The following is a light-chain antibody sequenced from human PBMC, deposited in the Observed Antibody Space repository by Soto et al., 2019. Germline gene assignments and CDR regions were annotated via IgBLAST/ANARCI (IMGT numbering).Light chain of an antibody. J-gene: IGLJ2*01. V-gene: IGLV1-40*01. Sequence: QSVLTQPPSASGTPGQRVTISCSGSRSNIGSNTVNWYQQLPGTAPKLLIYGNSNRPSGVPDRFSGSKSGTSASLAITGLQAEDEADYYCQSYDSSLSGWVVFGGGTKVTVL. CDR1: RSNIGSNT. CDR3: QSYDSSLSGWVV. CDR2: GNS.